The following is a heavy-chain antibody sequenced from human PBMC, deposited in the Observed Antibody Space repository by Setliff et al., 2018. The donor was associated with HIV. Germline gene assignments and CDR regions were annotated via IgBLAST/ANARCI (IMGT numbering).Heavy chain of an antibody. CDR3: ARGPRVFAAVVETPFAF. J-gene: IGHJ4*02. Sequence: SETLSLTCAVSGGSFSAYYWSWIRQSPHKGLEWIGEIDHTGSAYYNPSLICRVTISVDTSKNRFSLKLSSVTAADTALYYCARGPRVFAAVVETPFAFWGRGTRVTVSS. D-gene: IGHD6-19*01. V-gene: IGHV4-34*01. CDR2: IDHTGSA. CDR1: GGSFSAYY.